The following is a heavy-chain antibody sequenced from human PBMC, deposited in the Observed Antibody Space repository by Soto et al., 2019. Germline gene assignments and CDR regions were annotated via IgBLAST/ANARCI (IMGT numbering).Heavy chain of an antibody. CDR3: ASQRITMVRGVKYGMDV. J-gene: IGHJ6*02. CDR2: INHSGST. V-gene: IGHV4-34*01. CDR1: GGSFSGYY. D-gene: IGHD3-10*01. Sequence: SETLSLTCAVYGGSFSGYYWSWIRQPPGKGLEWIGEINHSGSTNYNPSLKSRVTISVDTSKNQFSLKLSSVTAADTAVYYCASQRITMVRGVKYGMDVWGQGTTVTVSS.